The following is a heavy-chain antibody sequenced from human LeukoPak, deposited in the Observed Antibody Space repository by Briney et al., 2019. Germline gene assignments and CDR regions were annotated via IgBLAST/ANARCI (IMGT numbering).Heavy chain of an antibody. CDR1: GGSLSSGGYY. CDR3: ARADFWSGYYRY. J-gene: IGHJ4*02. Sequence: QTLSLTCTVSGGSLSSGGYYWGWLRQHTGTGLEWVGYIYYSGSTYYNPSLMTRVTISVDTSKNQFSLKLSSVTAADTAVYYYARADFWSGYYRYWVQGTLVTVSS. CDR2: IYYSGST. D-gene: IGHD3-3*01. V-gene: IGHV4-31*03.